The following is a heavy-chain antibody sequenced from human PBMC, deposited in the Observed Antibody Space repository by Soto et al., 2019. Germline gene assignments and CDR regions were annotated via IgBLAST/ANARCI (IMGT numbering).Heavy chain of an antibody. CDR3: AKFGKIRLLQRLSAPYSFAS. CDR2: ISGSGGST. J-gene: IGHJ5*01. CDR1: GWTVRSEY. V-gene: IGHV3-23*01. Sequence: GGSLRRSWGAAGWTVRSEYMGWFRQAPGNGREWVSAISGSGGSTYYADSVKGRFTISRDNSKNTLYLQMNSLRAEDTAVYYCAKFGKIRLLQRLSAPYSFASCGQGTLVTVSS. D-gene: IGHD3-3*01.